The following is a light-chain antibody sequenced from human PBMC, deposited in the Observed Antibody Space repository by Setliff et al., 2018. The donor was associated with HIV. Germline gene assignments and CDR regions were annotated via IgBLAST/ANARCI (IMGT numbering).Light chain of an antibody. CDR2: AVT. Sequence: QSVLTQPASLSGSPGQSITISCTGTTSDIGCYNFVSWYQQHPGKAPKLLIYAVTKRPSGVSARFSASKSGNTASLTISGLQDEDEADYYSNSYTSRSTFIFGGGTKVTVL. CDR1: TSDIGCYNF. CDR3: NSYTSRSTFI. J-gene: IGLJ2*01. V-gene: IGLV2-14*03.